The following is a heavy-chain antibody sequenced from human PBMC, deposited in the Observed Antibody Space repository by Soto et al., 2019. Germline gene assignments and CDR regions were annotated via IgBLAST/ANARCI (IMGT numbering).Heavy chain of an antibody. J-gene: IGHJ6*02. Sequence: QAQLVQSGAEVKKPGASVKVSCKASGYTFYSHSISWVRQAPGQGLEWMGRISSDSGNTRYAQKFRGRATMTTDTSTSTVYMELRNLRSDDTAVYYCARCIQQDYYYGMDVWGQGTTVTVSS. CDR2: ISSDSGNT. V-gene: IGHV1-18*01. CDR1: GYTFYSHS. D-gene: IGHD5-18*01. CDR3: ARCIQQDYYYGMDV.